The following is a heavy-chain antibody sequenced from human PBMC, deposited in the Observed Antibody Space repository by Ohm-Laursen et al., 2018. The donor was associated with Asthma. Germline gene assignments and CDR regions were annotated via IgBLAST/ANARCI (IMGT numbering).Heavy chain of an antibody. CDR2: ISLHGSSI. Sequence: SLRLSCTASGYTFSRYSIHWIRQAPGKGLEWVSRISLHGSSISHADSVKGRFTISTDSAKNTLYLQMNSLRPEDTAVYYCASTSSYSYYYGMDVWGQGTTVIVSS. CDR1: GYTFSRYS. V-gene: IGHV3-74*01. CDR3: ASTSSYSYYYGMDV. J-gene: IGHJ6*02.